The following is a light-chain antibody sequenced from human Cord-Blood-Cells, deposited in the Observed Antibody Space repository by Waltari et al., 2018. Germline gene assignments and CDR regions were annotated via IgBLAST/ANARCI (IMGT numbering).Light chain of an antibody. CDR1: SSDVGGHNY. CDR2: EVS. CDR3: SSYAGSNNFV. V-gene: IGLV2-8*01. J-gene: IGLJ1*01. Sequence: QSPLTQPPSASGSPAQSLPIPCTGTSSDVGGHNYVAWYQQHPGKAPKLMIYEVSKRPSGVPDRFSGSKSGNTASLTVSGLQAEDEADYYCSSYAGSNNFVFGTGTKVTVL.